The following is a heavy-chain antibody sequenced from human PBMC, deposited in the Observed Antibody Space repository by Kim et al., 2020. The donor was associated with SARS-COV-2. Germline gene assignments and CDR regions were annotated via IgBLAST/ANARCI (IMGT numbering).Heavy chain of an antibody. J-gene: IGHJ6*02. D-gene: IGHD6-19*01. V-gene: IGHV3-9*01. Sequence: VKGRFTISRDNAKNSLYLQMNSLRGEDTALYYCAKDLRSGWYGDYYGMDVWGQGTTVTVSS. CDR3: AKDLRSGWYGDYYGMDV.